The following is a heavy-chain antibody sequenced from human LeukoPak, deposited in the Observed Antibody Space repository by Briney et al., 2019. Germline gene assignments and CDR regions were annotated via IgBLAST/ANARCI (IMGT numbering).Heavy chain of an antibody. J-gene: IGHJ4*02. CDR3: ARGRPPYYSDY. CDR2: INHSGST. Sequence: SETLSLTCAVYGGSFSGYYWSWIRQPPGKGLEWIGEINHSGSTNYNPSLKSRVTISVDTSKNQFSLKLSSVTAADTAVYYCARGRPPYYSDYWGQGTLVTVSS. CDR1: GGSFSGYY. V-gene: IGHV4-34*01.